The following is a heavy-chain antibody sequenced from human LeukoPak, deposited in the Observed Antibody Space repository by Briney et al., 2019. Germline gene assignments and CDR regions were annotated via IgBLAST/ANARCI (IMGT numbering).Heavy chain of an antibody. CDR1: GGSISSSSYY. V-gene: IGHV4-39*07. Sequence: SETLSLTCTVSGGSISSSSYYWGWIRQPPGKGLEWIGSIYYSGSTNYNPSLKSRVTISVDTSKNQFSLKLSSVTAADTAVYYCARDTSGWYSKYYYYMDVWGKGTTVTVSS. CDR3: ARDTSGWYSKYYYYMDV. D-gene: IGHD6-19*01. CDR2: IYYSGST. J-gene: IGHJ6*03.